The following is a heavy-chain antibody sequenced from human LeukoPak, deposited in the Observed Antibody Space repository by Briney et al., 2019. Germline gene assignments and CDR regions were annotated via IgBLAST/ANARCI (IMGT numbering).Heavy chain of an antibody. CDR3: AKRVPYSSSTVYFDS. V-gene: IGHV3-23*01. J-gene: IGHJ4*02. CDR1: GFTFSTYG. CDR2: ISDDGKRT. D-gene: IGHD6-6*01. Sequence: GGSLRLSCAASGFTFSTYGMNWVRQSPGKGLEWVSSISDDGKRTYYTDSVKGRFTISRDTSKNTLYLQMSSLRAEDTAVYYCAKRVPYSSSTVYFDSWGQGTLVVVSS.